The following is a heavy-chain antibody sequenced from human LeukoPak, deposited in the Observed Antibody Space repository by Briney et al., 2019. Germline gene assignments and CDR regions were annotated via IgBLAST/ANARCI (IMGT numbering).Heavy chain of an antibody. J-gene: IGHJ6*03. Sequence: PGGSLRLSCAASGFTFISYSMNWVRQAPGKGLEWVSSISSISSYIYYADSVKGRFTISRDNSKNTLYLQMNSLRADDTAMYYCAKDPRAAGPYYYYYYMDVWGQGTTVTVSS. CDR1: GFTFISYS. CDR2: ISSISSYI. D-gene: IGHD6-13*01. CDR3: AKDPRAAGPYYYYYYMDV. V-gene: IGHV3-21*01.